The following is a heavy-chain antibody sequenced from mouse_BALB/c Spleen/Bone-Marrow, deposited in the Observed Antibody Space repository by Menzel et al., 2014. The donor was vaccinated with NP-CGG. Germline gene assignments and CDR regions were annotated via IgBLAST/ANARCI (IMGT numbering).Heavy chain of an antibody. CDR1: GYTFTSYW. Sequence: VQLQQSGAELAKPGASLKMSCKASGYTFTSYWMHWVKQRPGQGLEWIGYINPSADYTEYNQKFKDKATLTADKSSSTAFMQLSSLTSEDSAVYYCARRAYGGSYGFAYWGQGTLVTVSA. CDR2: INPSADYT. CDR3: ARRAYGGSYGFAY. V-gene: IGHV1-7*01. J-gene: IGHJ3*01. D-gene: IGHD1-1*01.